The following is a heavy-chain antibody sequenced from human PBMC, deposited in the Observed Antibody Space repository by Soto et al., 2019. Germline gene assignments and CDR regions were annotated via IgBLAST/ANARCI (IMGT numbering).Heavy chain of an antibody. D-gene: IGHD2-15*01. CDR1: GFTFSSYG. V-gene: IGHV3-33*01. J-gene: IGHJ6*02. Sequence: GGSLRLSCAASGFTFSSYGMHWVRQAPGKWLEWVAVIWYDGSNKYYADSVKGRFTISRDNSKNTLYLQMNSLRAEDTAVYYCARDLVVAATPVYYYGMDVWGQGXTVTVSS. CDR2: IWYDGSNK. CDR3: ARDLVVAATPVYYYGMDV.